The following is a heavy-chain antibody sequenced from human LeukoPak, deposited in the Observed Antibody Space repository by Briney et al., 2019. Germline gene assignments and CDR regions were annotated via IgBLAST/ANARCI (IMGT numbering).Heavy chain of an antibody. CDR1: GFTFSIYW. V-gene: IGHV3-7*01. D-gene: IGHD6-13*01. CDR3: ARDLSSSWYPPYYYYYGMDV. CDR2: IKQDGSEK. Sequence: GGSLRLSCAASGFTFSIYWMSWVRQAPGKGLEWVANIKQDGSEKYYVDSVKGRFTISRDNAKNSLYLQMNSLRAEDTAVYYCARDLSSSWYPPYYYYYGMDVWGQGTTVTVSS. J-gene: IGHJ6*02.